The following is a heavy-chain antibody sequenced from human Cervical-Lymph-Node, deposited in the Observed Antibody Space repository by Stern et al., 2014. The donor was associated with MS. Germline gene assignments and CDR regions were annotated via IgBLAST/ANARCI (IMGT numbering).Heavy chain of an antibody. D-gene: IGHD1-26*01. CDR1: GFSLNTDGMC. Sequence: QVTLKESGPALVRPRQTLTLTCTFSGFSLNTDGMCVSWLRQPPGKAPEWLAFVDWDDDKYYTTSLRTRLTISRDTSRNQVVLTMTNMDPVDTGTYYCARTRWGASGKNPARFDVWGQGTMVAVSA. V-gene: IGHV2-70*01. J-gene: IGHJ3*01. CDR2: VDWDDDK. CDR3: ARTRWGASGKNPARFDV.